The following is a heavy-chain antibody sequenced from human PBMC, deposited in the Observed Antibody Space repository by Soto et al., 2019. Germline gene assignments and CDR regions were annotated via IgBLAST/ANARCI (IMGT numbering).Heavy chain of an antibody. Sequence: LELVAVIWYDGSNKYYADSVKGRFTISRDNSKNTLYLQMNSLRAEDTAVYYCARFPYCSSTSCYGLLDYWGQGTLVTVSS. V-gene: IGHV3-33*01. J-gene: IGHJ4*02. CDR2: IWYDGSNK. CDR3: ARFPYCSSTSCYGLLDY. D-gene: IGHD2-2*01.